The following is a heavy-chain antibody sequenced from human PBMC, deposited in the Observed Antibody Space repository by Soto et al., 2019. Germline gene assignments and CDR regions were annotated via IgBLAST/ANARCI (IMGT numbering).Heavy chain of an antibody. J-gene: IGHJ6*02. V-gene: IGHV3-21*01. D-gene: IGHD1-7*01. CDR1: GLTFSSYS. CDR3: ARDGAGTDYWDHYYYYGMDV. Sequence: PGGSLRLSCAASGLTFSSYSMNWVRQAPGKGLEWVSSISSSSSYIYYADSVKGRFTTSRDNAKNSLYLQMNSLRAEDTAVYYCARDGAGTDYWDHYYYYGMDVWGQGTTVTVSS. CDR2: ISSSSSYI.